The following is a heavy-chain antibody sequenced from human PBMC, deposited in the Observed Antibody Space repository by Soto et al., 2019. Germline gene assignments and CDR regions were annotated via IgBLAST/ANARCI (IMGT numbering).Heavy chain of an antibody. V-gene: IGHV4-4*02. Sequence: PSETLSLTCAVSGGSISSGNWWSWVRQPPGKGLEWIGEIYHSGSTNYNPSLKSRVTISVDKSKNQFSMKLSSVTAADTAVYYCASWYYDFWSGSNGSFDYWGQGTLVTVSS. CDR3: ASWYYDFWSGSNGSFDY. CDR2: IYHSGST. D-gene: IGHD3-3*01. CDR1: GGSISSGNW. J-gene: IGHJ4*02.